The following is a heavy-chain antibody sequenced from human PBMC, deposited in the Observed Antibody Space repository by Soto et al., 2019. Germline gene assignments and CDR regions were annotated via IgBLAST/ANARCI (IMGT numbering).Heavy chain of an antibody. V-gene: IGHV3-21*01. D-gene: IGHD4-17*01. J-gene: IGHJ6*03. CDR3: ARDGYGDYAEGYYMDV. Sequence: GGSLRLSCAASGFTFSSYSMNWVRQAPGKGLEWVSSISSSSSYIYYADSVKGRFTISRDNAKNSLYLQMNSLRAEDTAVYYCARDGYGDYAEGYYMDVWGKGTTVTVSS. CDR2: ISSSSSYI. CDR1: GFTFSSYS.